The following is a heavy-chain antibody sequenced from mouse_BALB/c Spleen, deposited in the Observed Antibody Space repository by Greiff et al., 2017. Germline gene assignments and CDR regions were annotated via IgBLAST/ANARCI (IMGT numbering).Heavy chain of an antibody. V-gene: IGHV5-6-5*01. CDR3: ARWHDYDGRDAMDY. CDR2: ISSGGST. D-gene: IGHD2-4*01. Sequence: EVQRVESGGGLVKPGGSLKLSCAASGFTFSSYAMSWVRQTPEKRLEWVASISSGGSTYYPDSVKGRFTISRDNARNILYLQMSSLRSEDTAMYYCARWHDYDGRDAMDYWGQGTSVTVSS. CDR1: GFTFSSYA. J-gene: IGHJ4*01.